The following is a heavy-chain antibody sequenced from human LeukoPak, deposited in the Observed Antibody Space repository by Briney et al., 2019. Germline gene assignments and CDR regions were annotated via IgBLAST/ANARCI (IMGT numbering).Heavy chain of an antibody. CDR3: TRGWNSFDY. CDR2: TYYRSKWYN. J-gene: IGHJ4*02. CDR1: GDSVSSNSAA. D-gene: IGHD1-1*01. Sequence: SQTLSLTCAISGDSVSSNSAAWNWIRQSPSRGLEWVGRTYYRSKWYNDYALSVRGRITINPDTSKNRFSLQLNSMTPEDTAVYYCTRGWNSFDYWGQGTLVTVSS. V-gene: IGHV6-1*01.